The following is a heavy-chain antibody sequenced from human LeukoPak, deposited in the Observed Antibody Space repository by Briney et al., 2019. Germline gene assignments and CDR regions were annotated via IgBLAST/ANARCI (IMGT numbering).Heavy chain of an antibody. CDR3: AKVRHPYGPPDQYFDH. V-gene: IGHV3-23*01. D-gene: IGHD3-10*01. CDR1: GFTFYNYA. CDR2: ISGSGGGT. Sequence: GGSLRLSCAVSGFTFYNYAMSWVRQAPGKGLEWVSAISGSGGGTYYADSVRGRFTISRDNSKNTLNLQMNSLRAEDTAVYYCAKVRHPYGPPDQYFDHWGQGTLVTVSS. J-gene: IGHJ4*02.